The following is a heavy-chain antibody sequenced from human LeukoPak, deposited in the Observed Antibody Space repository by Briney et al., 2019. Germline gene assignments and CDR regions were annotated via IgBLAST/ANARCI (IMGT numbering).Heavy chain of an antibody. CDR1: GGSISTYY. J-gene: IGHJ4*02. CDR3: ARHSNHGMITFGGVIGNFDY. Sequence: SETLSLTCTVSGGSISTYYWSWIRQPPGKGLEWIGYIYYSGSTNYNPSLKSRVTISVDTSKNQFSLKLSSVTAADTAVYYCARHSNHGMITFGGVIGNFDYWGQGTLVTVSS. D-gene: IGHD3-16*01. V-gene: IGHV4-59*01. CDR2: IYYSGST.